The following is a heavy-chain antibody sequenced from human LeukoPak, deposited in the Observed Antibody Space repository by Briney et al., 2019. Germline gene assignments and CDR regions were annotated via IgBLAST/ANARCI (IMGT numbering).Heavy chain of an antibody. D-gene: IGHD6-19*01. CDR3: ARDGSTTGWYSGDY. V-gene: IGHV4-59*01. CDR1: GDSITAYY. J-gene: IGHJ4*02. Sequence: SEILSLTCTVSGDSITAYYWSWIRQPPGKGLEWIGYIYYTGSTNYNPSLKNRVTISLDTSKNQLSLRLSSVTTADTAVYYCARDGSTTGWYSGDYWGQGILVTVSS. CDR2: IYYTGST.